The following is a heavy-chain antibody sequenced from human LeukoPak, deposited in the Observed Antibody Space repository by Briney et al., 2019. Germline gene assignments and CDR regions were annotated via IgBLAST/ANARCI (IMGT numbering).Heavy chain of an antibody. CDR2: IYYTEST. CDR3: ARAVGTTTADFDY. CDR1: GGSISSYY. D-gene: IGHD1-26*01. V-gene: IGHV4-59*01. J-gene: IGHJ4*02. Sequence: SETLSLTCTVSGGSISSYYWSWLRQPPGKGLEWVGYIYYTESTNYNASLKRRGTISVEKSKKQFSLKLSSVTAADTAVYYCARAVGTTTADFDYWGQGALVTVSS.